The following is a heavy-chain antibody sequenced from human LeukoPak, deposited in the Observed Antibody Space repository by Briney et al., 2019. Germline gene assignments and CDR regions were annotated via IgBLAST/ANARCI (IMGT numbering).Heavy chain of an antibody. J-gene: IGHJ4*02. CDR1: GFSLSTSGM. CDR3: ARVAYGDYEDPYFDY. V-gene: IGHV4-39*07. CDR2: INHSGST. D-gene: IGHD4-17*01. Sequence: SGPTLVNPTQTLTLTCTFSGFSLSTSGMCVSWIRQPPGKGLEWIGEINHSGSTNYNPSLKSRVTISVGTSKNQFSLKLSSVTAADTAVYYCARVAYGDYEDPYFDYWGQGTLVTVSS.